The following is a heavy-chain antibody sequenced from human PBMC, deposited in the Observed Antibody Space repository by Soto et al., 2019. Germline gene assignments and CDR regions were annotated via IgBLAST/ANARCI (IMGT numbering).Heavy chain of an antibody. V-gene: IGHV2-26*01. CDR1: GFSLTNTRMG. D-gene: IGHD1-26*01. J-gene: IGHJ6*02. CDR3: ALMWDRWEHYYDYGMDV. CDR2: IFSNDEK. Sequence: QVTLKESGPVLVKPTETLTLTCTVSGFSLTNTRMGVSWIRQPPGKALEWLAHIFSNDEKSYSTSLKSRLTIATDTSKSQVVLTITNMDPVDTATYYCALMWDRWEHYYDYGMDVWGQGTTVTVSS.